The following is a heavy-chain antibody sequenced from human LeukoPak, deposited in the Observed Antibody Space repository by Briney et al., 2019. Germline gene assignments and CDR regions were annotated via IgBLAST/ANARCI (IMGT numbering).Heavy chain of an antibody. CDR3: ASGGPHNWYDP. D-gene: IGHD4-23*01. Sequence: GGSLRLPCAASGFTVSSNYMSWARQAPEEGLEWVSVIYSGGSTYYADSVKGRFTISRDNSKNTLYLQMNSLRAEDTAVYYCASGGPHNWYDPWGQGTLVTVSS. CDR1: GFTVSSNY. CDR2: IYSGGST. J-gene: IGHJ5*02. V-gene: IGHV3-53*01.